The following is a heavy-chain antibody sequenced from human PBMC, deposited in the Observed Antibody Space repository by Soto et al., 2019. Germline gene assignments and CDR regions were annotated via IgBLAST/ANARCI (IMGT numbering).Heavy chain of an antibody. CDR2: IYSGGST. CDR1: GFTISSNY. CDR3: ARDLAHCGSGMDV. D-gene: IGHD3-10*01. V-gene: IGHV3-53*04. J-gene: IGHJ6*02. Sequence: EVQLVESGGGLVQPGGSLRLSCAASGFTISSNYMSWVHQAPGKGLEWVSVIYSGGSTYYADSVKGRFTISRHNSKNTLYLQMHSLIPEDTAVYYCARDLAHCGSGMDVWGQGTTVTVSS.